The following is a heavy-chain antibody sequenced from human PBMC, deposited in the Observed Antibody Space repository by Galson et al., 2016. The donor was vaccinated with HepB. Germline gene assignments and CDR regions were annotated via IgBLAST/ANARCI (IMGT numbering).Heavy chain of an antibody. CDR2: NNYRGEST. V-gene: IGHV3-23*01. J-gene: IGHJ4*02. CDR1: GFTFSNHD. D-gene: IGHD1-26*01. CDR3: VKDPNWESGY. Sequence: SLRLSCAASGFTFSNHDMNWVRQAPGKGLEWVSNNNYRGESTYYADSVKGRFTISRDNSKNTLYFQMNSLRVEDTAVYYCVKDPNWESGYWGQGTLVTVSS.